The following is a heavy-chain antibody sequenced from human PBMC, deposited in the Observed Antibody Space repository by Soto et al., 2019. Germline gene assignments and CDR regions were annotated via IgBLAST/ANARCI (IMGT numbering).Heavy chain of an antibody. CDR2: VKYTGTT. J-gene: IGHJ1*01. CDR1: GGSISSSRCH. V-gene: IGHV4-39*07. Sequence: SETLSLTCTVSGGSISSSRCHWGWIRQPPGKGLEWIGRVKYTGTTIYNPSLKNRVTISVDKSNNQFSLDLKSVTAADTAVYYCATLPPRIVVTVLPMPSWGQGTLVTVSS. CDR3: ATLPPRIVVTVLPMPS. D-gene: IGHD2-15*01.